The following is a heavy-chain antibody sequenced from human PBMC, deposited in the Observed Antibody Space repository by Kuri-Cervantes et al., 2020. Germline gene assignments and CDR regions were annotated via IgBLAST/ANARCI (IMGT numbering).Heavy chain of an antibody. J-gene: IGHJ5*02. V-gene: IGHV3-23*01. CDR3: AKDAYGSGILNWFDP. Sequence: GESLKISCAASGFTFSSCAMTWVRQAPGRGLEWVSAIRDSGGSTYYVDSVKGRFTISRDNSKNVLYLQMNSLRAKDTAVYYCAKDAYGSGILNWFDPWGQGTLVTVSS. D-gene: IGHD3-10*01. CDR2: IRDSGGST. CDR1: GFTFSSCA.